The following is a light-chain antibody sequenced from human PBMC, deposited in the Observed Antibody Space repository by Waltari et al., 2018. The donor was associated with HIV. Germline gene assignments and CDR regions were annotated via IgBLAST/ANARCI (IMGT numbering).Light chain of an antibody. CDR3: ETWDRSTWV. Sequence: QPVLTQSSSSSASLGSSVKLTGTLTSGHSRNIIPWHQQQPGKAPRFLMKVEGGGFYNRGSGVPDRFSGSSSGADRYLTISSLQFEDEADSYCETWDRSTWVFGGGTKLTVL. CDR2: VEGGGFY. CDR1: SGHSRNI. J-gene: IGLJ3*02. V-gene: IGLV4-60*02.